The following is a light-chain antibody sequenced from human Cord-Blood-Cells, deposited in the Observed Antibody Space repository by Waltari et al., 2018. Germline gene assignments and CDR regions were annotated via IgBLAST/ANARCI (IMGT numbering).Light chain of an antibody. CDR2: DIS. Sequence: QSALTQPASVSGSPGQPITISCTGTSSAVGGYNYVPWYQQHPSKAPKLMIYDISKRPSGVSTRFSGSKSSDTASLTISELQAEDEADYYCSSYTSSSTYVFGTGTKVTVL. CDR1: SSAVGGYNY. J-gene: IGLJ1*01. CDR3: SSYTSSSTYV. V-gene: IGLV2-14*03.